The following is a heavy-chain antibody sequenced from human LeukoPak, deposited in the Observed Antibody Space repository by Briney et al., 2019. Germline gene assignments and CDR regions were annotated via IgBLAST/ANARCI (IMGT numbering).Heavy chain of an antibody. CDR2: INYSGST. Sequence: LETLSLTCTVSGGSVSSTTYYWSWIRQPPGKGLEWIASINYSGSTYYNPSLKSRVTISVDTSENQFSLKLSSVTAADTAVYYCARYVVYGSGKYNFDYWGQGTLVTVSS. D-gene: IGHD3-10*01. CDR1: GGSVSSTTYY. V-gene: IGHV4-39*01. J-gene: IGHJ4*02. CDR3: ARYVVYGSGKYNFDY.